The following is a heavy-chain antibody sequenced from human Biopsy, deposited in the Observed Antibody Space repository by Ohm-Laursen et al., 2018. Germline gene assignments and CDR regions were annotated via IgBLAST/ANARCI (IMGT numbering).Heavy chain of an antibody. CDR3: ATDGAGSYNEN. Sequence: SLRLSCAASGFTFGDYYMSWIRQAPGKGLAWVSYISGSGVTKMYADSVKGRFTVSRDNAKNSLYLEMNNLTVEDTAVYYCATDGAGSYNENWGQGTLVSVSS. J-gene: IGHJ4*02. CDR2: ISGSGVTK. V-gene: IGHV3-11*01. CDR1: GFTFGDYY. D-gene: IGHD3-10*01.